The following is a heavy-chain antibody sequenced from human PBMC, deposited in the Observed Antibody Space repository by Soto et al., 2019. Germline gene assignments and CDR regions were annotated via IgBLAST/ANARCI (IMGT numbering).Heavy chain of an antibody. CDR1: RFTFCSYA. D-gene: IGHD2-2*01. V-gene: IGHV3-23*01. CDR2: IGGSSGST. J-gene: IGHJ4*02. Sequence: AGSLRLSCAACRFTFCSYAMSWVCQAPGKGLEWVSAIGGSSGSTDYADSVKGRFTISRDNSKNTLFLQMNSLIVEDTAVYYCAKDRSSTSCYAFDYWGQGTLVTVSS. CDR3: AKDRSSTSCYAFDY.